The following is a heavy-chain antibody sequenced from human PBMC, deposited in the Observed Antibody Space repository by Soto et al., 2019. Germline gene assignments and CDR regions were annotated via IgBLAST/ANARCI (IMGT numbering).Heavy chain of an antibody. CDR3: AKDHRSSGYLFDY. CDR1: GGSISSSNW. J-gene: IGHJ4*02. V-gene: IGHV4-4*02. D-gene: IGHD3-22*01. CDR2: IYHSGTT. Sequence: QVQLQESGPGLVKPSGTLSLTCAVSGGSISSSNWWTWVRQSPGKGLEWIGEIYHSGTTNYNPSLKSRLIMSVDKSKNQFSLNLSSVTAADTAVYYCAKDHRSSGYLFDYWGQGILVIVSS.